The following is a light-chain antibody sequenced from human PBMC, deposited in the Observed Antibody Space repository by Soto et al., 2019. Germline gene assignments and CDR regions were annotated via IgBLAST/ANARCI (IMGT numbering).Light chain of an antibody. Sequence: QSVLTQPHSVSAAPGQKVTISCSGSSSNIGNNSVSWYQQLPGTAPKLLIYDNNKRPSGIPDRFSGSKSGTSATLGITGLQTGGEADYYCGTWDSSLSAVVFGGGTKLTVL. CDR3: GTWDSSLSAVV. CDR1: SSNIGNNS. CDR2: DNN. V-gene: IGLV1-51*01. J-gene: IGLJ2*01.